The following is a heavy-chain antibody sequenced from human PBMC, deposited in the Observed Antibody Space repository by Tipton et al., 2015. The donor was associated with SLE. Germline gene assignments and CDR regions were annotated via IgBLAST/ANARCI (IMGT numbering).Heavy chain of an antibody. V-gene: IGHV4-61*01. J-gene: IGHJ3*01. CDR3: ARLHRVVVADPDGFDV. Sequence: TLSLTCTVSGGSISSGSYNWGWIRQPPGKGLEWIGYISDGGGTNYNPSLKSRVTILVDTSKLQISLKMTSVTASDTAVYYCARLHRVVVADPDGFDVWGHGTMVTVSS. CDR2: ISDGGGT. D-gene: IGHD6-19*01. CDR1: GGSISSGSYN.